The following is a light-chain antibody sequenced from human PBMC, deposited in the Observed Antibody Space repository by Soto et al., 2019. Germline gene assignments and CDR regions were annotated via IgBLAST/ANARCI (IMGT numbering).Light chain of an antibody. CDR1: QSVSRNY. J-gene: IGKJ1*01. Sequence: ELVLTQSPGTLSLSPGERSTFACRASQSVSRNYVAWSQQKPGKDTRLRIYGASSRDTGIPDRVSGRGSWTEGTRTISRLENADFAVYYCQQYGGSPRTFGQGTKVDIK. V-gene: IGKV3-20*01. CDR2: GAS. CDR3: QQYGGSPRT.